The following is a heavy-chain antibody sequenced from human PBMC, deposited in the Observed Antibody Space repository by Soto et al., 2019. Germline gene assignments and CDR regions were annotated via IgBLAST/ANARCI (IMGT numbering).Heavy chain of an antibody. Sequence: GGSLRLSCAASGFTFSSYAMSWVRQAPGKGLEWVSAISGSGGSTYYADSVKGRFTISRDNSKNTLYLQMNSLRAEDTAVYYCAKVRRVCSGGSCYWNYFDYWGQGTLVTVSA. D-gene: IGHD2-15*01. V-gene: IGHV3-23*01. CDR2: ISGSGGST. J-gene: IGHJ4*02. CDR3: AKVRRVCSGGSCYWNYFDY. CDR1: GFTFSSYA.